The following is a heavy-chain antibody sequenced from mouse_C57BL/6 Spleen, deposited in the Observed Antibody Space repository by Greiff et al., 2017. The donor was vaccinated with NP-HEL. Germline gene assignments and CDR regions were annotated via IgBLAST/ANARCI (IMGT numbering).Heavy chain of an antibody. CDR1: GYTFTSYW. V-gene: IGHV1-61*01. Sequence: QVQLQQPGAELVRPGSSVKLSCKASGYTFTSYWMDWVKQRPGQGLEWIGNIYPSDSETHYNQKFKDKATLTVDKSSSTAYMQLSSLTSEDSAVYYCARSIYYYGSSNYWGQGTTLTVSS. D-gene: IGHD1-1*01. J-gene: IGHJ2*01. CDR2: IYPSDSET. CDR3: ARSIYYYGSSNY.